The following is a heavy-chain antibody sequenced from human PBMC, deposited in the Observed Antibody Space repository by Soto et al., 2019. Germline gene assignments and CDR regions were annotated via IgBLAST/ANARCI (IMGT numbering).Heavy chain of an antibody. V-gene: IGHV3-15*01. CDR1: GFTSSNAW. Sequence: GGSLRLSCAASGFTSSNAWMSWVRQAPGKGQEWVGRIKSKTDGGTTDYAAPVKGRFTISRDDSKNTLYLQMNSLKTEDTAVYYCTTDRPLCCFWSGYTKGAFDIWGQGTMVTVSS. J-gene: IGHJ3*02. CDR3: TTDRPLCCFWSGYTKGAFDI. D-gene: IGHD3-3*01. CDR2: IKSKTDGGTT.